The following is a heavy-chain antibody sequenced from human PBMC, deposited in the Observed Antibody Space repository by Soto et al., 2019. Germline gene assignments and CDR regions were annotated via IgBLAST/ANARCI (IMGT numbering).Heavy chain of an antibody. V-gene: IGHV3-9*01. CDR1: GFTFDDYA. D-gene: IGHD5-12*01. J-gene: IGHJ4*02. CDR3: AKAKTSYDYGGDYFDY. Sequence: EVQLVESGGGLVQPGRSLRLSCAASGFTFDDYAMNWVRQAPGKGLEWVSGISWNSGSIGYADSVKGRFTISRDNAKNSLYLQMNSLRAEDTALYYCAKAKTSYDYGGDYFDYWGQGTLVTVSS. CDR2: ISWNSGSI.